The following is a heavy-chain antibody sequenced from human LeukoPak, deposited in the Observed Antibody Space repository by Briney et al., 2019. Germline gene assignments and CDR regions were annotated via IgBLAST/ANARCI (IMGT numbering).Heavy chain of an antibody. CDR2: ISAYNGNT. J-gene: IGHJ4*02. V-gene: IGHV1-18*01. CDR1: GYTFTSYG. D-gene: IGHD6-13*01. Sequence: RASVKVSCKASGYTFTSYGISWVRQAPGQGLEWMGWISAYNGNTNYAQKLQGRVTMTTDTSTSTAYMELRSLRSDDTAVYYCAVGHSSSWYPSGPADYWGQGTLVNVSS. CDR3: AVGHSSSWYPSGPADY.